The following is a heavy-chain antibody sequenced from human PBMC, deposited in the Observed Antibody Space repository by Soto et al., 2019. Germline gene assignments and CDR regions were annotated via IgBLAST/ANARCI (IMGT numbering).Heavy chain of an antibody. CDR2: IIPILGIA. J-gene: IGHJ6*03. CDR1: GDTFSRHT. Sequence: QVQLVQSGAEVKKPGSSVKVSCKASGDTFSRHTISWVRQAPGQGLEWMGRIIPILGIANYAQKLQGRVTIAADKSTSTAYRDLSRLRSENTAVYYCARVAEMGTVNKGDYYYMDVWGKGTTVTVSS. CDR3: ARVAEMGTVNKGDYYYMDV. V-gene: IGHV1-69*02. D-gene: IGHD4-17*01.